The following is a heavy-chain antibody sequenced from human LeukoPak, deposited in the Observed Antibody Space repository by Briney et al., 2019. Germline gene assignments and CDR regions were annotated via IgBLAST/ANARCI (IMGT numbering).Heavy chain of an antibody. V-gene: IGHV4-34*01. Sequence: PSETLSLTCAVYGASFSDYYWTWIRQPPGKGLEWIGEINHSGSPNNNPSLKSRVSISFDTSKNQFSLKLTSVTAADTAVYYCGSRRTAMFGVIKGPIDSWGQGTLVTVSS. CDR2: INHSGSP. CDR3: GSRRTAMFGVIKGPIDS. D-gene: IGHD3-3*01. J-gene: IGHJ4*02. CDR1: GASFSDYY.